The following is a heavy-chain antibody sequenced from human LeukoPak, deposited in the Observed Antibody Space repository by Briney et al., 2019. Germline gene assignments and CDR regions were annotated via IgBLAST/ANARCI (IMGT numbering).Heavy chain of an antibody. Sequence: PGGSLRLSCAASGFTFDDYGMSWVRQAPGKGLEWVSGINWNGGSTGYADSVKGRFTISRDNAKNSLYLQMNSLRAGDTAVYYCARGPEDSGYFDYWGQGTLVTVSS. CDR1: GFTFDDYG. CDR3: ARGPEDSGYFDY. CDR2: INWNGGST. V-gene: IGHV3-20*04. D-gene: IGHD1-26*01. J-gene: IGHJ4*02.